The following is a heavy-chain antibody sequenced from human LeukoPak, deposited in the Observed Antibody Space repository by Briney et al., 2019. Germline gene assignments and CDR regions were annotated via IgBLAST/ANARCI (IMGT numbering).Heavy chain of an antibody. J-gene: IGHJ1*01. CDR1: GFTFSSYG. CDR2: IWYDGSNK. D-gene: IGHD5-24*01. Sequence: GRSLRLSCAASGFTFSSYGMHWVRQAPGKGREWVSAIWYDGSNKYYGVSVKGRFTISRDNSKKTLYLQMNSLRVEDTAVYYCARGDGCNYAEYLQHWGQGTLVTVS. CDR3: ARGDGCNYAEYLQH. V-gene: IGHV3-33*01.